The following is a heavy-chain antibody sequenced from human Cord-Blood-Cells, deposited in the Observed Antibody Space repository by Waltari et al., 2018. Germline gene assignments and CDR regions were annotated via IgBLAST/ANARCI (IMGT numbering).Heavy chain of an antibody. CDR2: ISYDGSNK. J-gene: IGHJ4*02. V-gene: IGHV3-30*18. CDR1: GFTFSSYG. CDR3: AKDKGRLGFLEWYFDY. Sequence: QVQLVESGGGVVQPGRSLRLSCAASGFTFSSYGMHWVRQAPGKGLEWVAVISYDGSNKYYADSFKGRFPISRDNSKNTLYLQMNSLRAEDTAVYYCAKDKGRLGFLEWYFDYWGQGTLVTVSS. D-gene: IGHD3-3*01.